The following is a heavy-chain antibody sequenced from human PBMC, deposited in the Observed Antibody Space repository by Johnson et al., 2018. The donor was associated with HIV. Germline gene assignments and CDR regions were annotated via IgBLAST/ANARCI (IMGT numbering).Heavy chain of an antibody. Sequence: VQLVESGGGLVQPGGSLRLSCAASGFSFTNYWMSWVRQAPGKGLEWVANIKQDGSEMYFVDSVKGRFTISRDNAKNSLYLQMNGLRAEDTAVYFCARGFRAVAGADAFDIWGQGTMVTVSS. CDR1: GFSFTNYW. CDR2: IKQDGSEM. CDR3: ARGFRAVAGADAFDI. J-gene: IGHJ3*02. D-gene: IGHD6-19*01. V-gene: IGHV3-7*01.